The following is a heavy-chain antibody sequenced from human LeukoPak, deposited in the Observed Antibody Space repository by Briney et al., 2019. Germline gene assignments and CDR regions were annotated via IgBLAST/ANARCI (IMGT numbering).Heavy chain of an antibody. V-gene: IGHV3-20*04. Sequence: PGGSLRLSCAASGFTFDDYGMSWVRQAPGKGLEWVSGINWNGGSTGYADSVKGRFTISRGNAKNSLYLQMNSLRAEDTALYYCARESESRSSWYGIYYYYYMDVWGKGTTVTVSS. J-gene: IGHJ6*03. CDR2: INWNGGST. D-gene: IGHD6-13*01. CDR3: ARESESRSSWYGIYYYYYMDV. CDR1: GFTFDDYG.